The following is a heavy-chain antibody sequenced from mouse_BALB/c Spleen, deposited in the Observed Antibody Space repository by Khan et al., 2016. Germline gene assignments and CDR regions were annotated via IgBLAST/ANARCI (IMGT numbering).Heavy chain of an antibody. V-gene: IGHV1-77*01. CDR1: GYTFTDYY. Sequence: QFRLQQSGTELPRPGASVKLSCKASGYTFTDYYLHWVKQRTGQGLEWIGEIFPGSGSTYYNEKFKGKASLTADTSSSTAYMQLSSLTSEDSAVYFCARSYYGYFAMDYWGHGASVTVSS. J-gene: IGHJ4*01. CDR2: IFPGSGST. CDR3: ARSYYGYFAMDY. D-gene: IGHD1-2*01.